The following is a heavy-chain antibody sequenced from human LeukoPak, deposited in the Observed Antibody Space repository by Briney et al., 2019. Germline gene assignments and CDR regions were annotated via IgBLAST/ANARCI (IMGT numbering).Heavy chain of an antibody. CDR2: ISGSGGST. V-gene: IGHV3-23*01. CDR3: AKDNDSSGYYDY. J-gene: IGHJ4*02. D-gene: IGHD3-22*01. CDR1: GFTFSSYA. Sequence: GGSLRLSCAASGFTFSSYAMSWVRQAPGKGLEWVSAISGSGGSTYHADSVKGRFTISRDNSKNTLYLQMNSLRAEDTAVYYCAKDNDSSGYYDYWGQGTLVTVSS.